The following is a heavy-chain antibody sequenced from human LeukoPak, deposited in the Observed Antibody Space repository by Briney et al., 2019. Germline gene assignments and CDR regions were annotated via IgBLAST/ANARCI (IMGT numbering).Heavy chain of an antibody. CDR2: ISGSGANT. V-gene: IGHV3-23*01. CDR3: AKALWGCCNSTACPISVDY. D-gene: IGHD2/OR15-2a*01. Sequence: GGSLRLSCAASGFTFSNYAMNWVRQAPGKGLEWVSAISGSGANTYYAGSVKGRFTISRDNSKNTLYLQMSSLRAEDSAIYYCAKALWGCCNSTACPISVDYWGQGTLVTVSS. CDR1: GFTFSNYA. J-gene: IGHJ4*02.